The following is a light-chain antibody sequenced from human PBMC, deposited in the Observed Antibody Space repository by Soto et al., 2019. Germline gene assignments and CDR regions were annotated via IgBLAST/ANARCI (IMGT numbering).Light chain of an antibody. Sequence: DIQMTQSPSSLSASVGDRVTVTCRASQTIGRYLSWYQQKPGKAPKLLIYDVSSLPSGVTSRFSGDESGTDFTFTISGLQPEDLAAYYCQQCFSAPRTLGQGTKLEIQ. CDR1: QTIGRY. J-gene: IGKJ2*01. CDR3: QQCFSAPRT. V-gene: IGKV1-39*01. CDR2: DVS.